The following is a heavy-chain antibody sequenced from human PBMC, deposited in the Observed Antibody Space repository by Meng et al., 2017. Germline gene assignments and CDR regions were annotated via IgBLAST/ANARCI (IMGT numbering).Heavy chain of an antibody. CDR3: ARGGSYYSY. V-gene: IGHV3-66*01. CDR1: GLRFTDAW. CDR2: IYSGGST. J-gene: IGHJ4*02. Sequence: VPLGGLGGGLVKPGGSLRLSCVASGLRFTDAWMSWVRQAPGKGLEWVSVIYSGGSTYYADSVKGRFTISRDNSKNTLYLQMNSLRAEDTAVYYCARGGSYYSYWGQGTLVTVSS. D-gene: IGHD1-26*01.